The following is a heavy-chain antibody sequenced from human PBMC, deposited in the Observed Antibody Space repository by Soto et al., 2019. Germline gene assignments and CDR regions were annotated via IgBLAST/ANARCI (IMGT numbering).Heavy chain of an antibody. V-gene: IGHV3-74*03. CDR3: MRGMQLSRLHS. D-gene: IGHD2-8*01. Sequence: EVQLVESGGGLAQPGVSLRLSCAASGLTFRSYWMSWVRQARGRGLVCVSRLNTDGSGAMYVDSVKGRVTISRDNAKNTLYLHMATRRAEDPAVYYCMRGMQLSRLHSWGQGTLVTVSS. CDR2: LNTDGSGA. CDR1: GLTFRSYW. J-gene: IGHJ4*02.